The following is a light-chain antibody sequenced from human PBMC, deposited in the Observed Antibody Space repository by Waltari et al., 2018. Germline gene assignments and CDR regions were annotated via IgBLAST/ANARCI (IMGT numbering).Light chain of an antibody. CDR3: QQSYKAPYT. Sequence: DTQMTQSPSSLSASVGDRVTITCRASQSISNYLNWYQQKPGKATKLLIYAASSLQSGVPSRFSGSGAGTDFTLTISSLQLEDLATYYCQQSYKAPYTFGQGTNVEIK. CDR1: QSISNY. CDR2: AAS. V-gene: IGKV1-39*01. J-gene: IGKJ2*01.